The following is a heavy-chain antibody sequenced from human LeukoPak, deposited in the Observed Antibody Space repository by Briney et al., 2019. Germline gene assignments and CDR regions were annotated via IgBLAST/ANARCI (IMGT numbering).Heavy chain of an antibody. Sequence: GGSLRLSCAASGFTFSSYSMNWVRQAPGKGLEWVSYISSSSSTIYYADSVKGRFTISRDNAKNSLYLQMNSLRAEDTAVYYCAKVSAAYYFDYWGQGTLVTVSS. D-gene: IGHD3-3*01. CDR1: GFTFSSYS. J-gene: IGHJ4*02. CDR2: ISSSSSTI. CDR3: AKVSAAYYFDY. V-gene: IGHV3-48*01.